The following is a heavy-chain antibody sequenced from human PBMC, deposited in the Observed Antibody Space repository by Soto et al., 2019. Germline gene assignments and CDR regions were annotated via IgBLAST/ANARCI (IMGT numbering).Heavy chain of an antibody. J-gene: IGHJ3*01. D-gene: IGHD3-16*01. CDR3: ATSPRFAFDF. CDR1: GGSVSGDKNY. CDR2: ISYRGAT. V-gene: IGHV4-61*01. Sequence: QVQLQESGPGLVKPSETLSLTCSVSGGSVSGDKNYWSWIRQAPGKGLEWIGFISYRGATIYNPYIMSRLTISVDRSKNQLSLRLSSVTASDTAPYYCATSPRFAFDFWGQGTTVIVSS.